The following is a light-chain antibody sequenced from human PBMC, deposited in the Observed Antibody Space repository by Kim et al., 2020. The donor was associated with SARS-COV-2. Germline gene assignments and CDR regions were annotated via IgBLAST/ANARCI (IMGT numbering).Light chain of an antibody. CDR1: QSVSRNY. CDR3: QQYDTSPGN. CDR2: GVS. V-gene: IGKV3-20*01. J-gene: IGKJ2*01. Sequence: EIVLTQSPVTLSSSPGERATLSCRASQSVSRNYLAWYQQKPGQAPRLLIYGVSNRNIGIPDRFSGSGSGTDFTLTIGRLQPEDFAVYYCQQYDTSPGNFGQGTKLE.